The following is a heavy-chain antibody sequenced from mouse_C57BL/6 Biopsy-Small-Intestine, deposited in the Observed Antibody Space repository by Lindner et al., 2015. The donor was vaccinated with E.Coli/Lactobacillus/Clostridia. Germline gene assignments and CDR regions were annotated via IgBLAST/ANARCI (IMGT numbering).Heavy chain of an antibody. V-gene: IGHV1-82*01. CDR1: GYAFSSSW. CDR2: IYPGDGDT. J-gene: IGHJ1*03. CDR3: ASKDYGSSYWYFDV. D-gene: IGHD1-1*01. Sequence: VQLQESGPELVKPGASVKISCKASGYAFSSSWMNWVRQRPGKGLEWIGRIYPGDGDTNYTGKFKGKATLTADQSSSTAYMQLSSLTSEDSAVYFCASKDYGSSYWYFDVWGTGTTVTVSS.